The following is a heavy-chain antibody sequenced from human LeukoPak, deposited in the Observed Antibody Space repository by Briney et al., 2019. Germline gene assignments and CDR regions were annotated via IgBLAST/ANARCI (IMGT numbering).Heavy chain of an antibody. J-gene: IGHJ6*02. Sequence: GGSLRLSCAASGFTFSNCCMHWVRQAPGKGLEWVSRIESDGSRSRYADSVKGRLTISRDNAKNTLYLQMNSLSAEDTAVYYCARDTYSYNSSAFYPYYYGMDVWGQGTTVTVSS. CDR1: GFTFSNCC. CDR2: IESDGSRS. V-gene: IGHV3-74*01. D-gene: IGHD3-22*01. CDR3: ARDTYSYNSSAFYPYYYGMDV.